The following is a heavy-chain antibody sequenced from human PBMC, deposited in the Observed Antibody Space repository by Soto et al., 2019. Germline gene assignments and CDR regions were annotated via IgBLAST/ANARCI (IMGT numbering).Heavy chain of an antibody. CDR1: GGSFSGYY. V-gene: IGHV4-34*01. CDR2: INHSGST. Sequence: QVQLQQWGAGLLKPSETLSLTCAVYGGSFSGYYWSWIRQPPGKGLEWIGEINHSGSTNYNPSLKSRVTISVDTSKNQFSLKLSSVTAADTAVYYCARALQTQLWVPFDYWGQGTLVTVSS. CDR3: ARALQTQLWVPFDY. J-gene: IGHJ4*02. D-gene: IGHD5-18*01.